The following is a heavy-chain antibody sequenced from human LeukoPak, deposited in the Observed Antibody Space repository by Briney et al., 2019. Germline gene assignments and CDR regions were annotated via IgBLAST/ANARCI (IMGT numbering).Heavy chain of an antibody. V-gene: IGHV4-61*02. J-gene: IGHJ4*02. CDR2: IYTSGTT. D-gene: IGHD1-26*01. CDR1: GGSISSGSYY. Sequence: PSQTLSLTCTVSGGSISSGSYYWTWIRQPAWKGLEWIGRIYTSGTTNYNPSLKSRVTISVDTSKNQFSLKLNSVTAADTAVYYCARAAGAAFDYWGQGTLVTVSS. CDR3: ARAAGAAFDY.